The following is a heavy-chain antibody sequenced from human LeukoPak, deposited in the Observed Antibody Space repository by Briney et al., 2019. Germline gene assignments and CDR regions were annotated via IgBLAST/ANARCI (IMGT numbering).Heavy chain of an antibody. CDR2: IIPIFGTA. V-gene: IGHV1-69*01. D-gene: IGHD6-13*01. CDR3: AKHTRYGTSWAGYFDY. Sequence: SVKVSCKASGGTFSSYAISWVRQAPGQGLEWMGGIIPIFGTANYAQKFQGRVTITADESTSTAYMELSSLRSEDTAVYYCAKHTRYGTSWAGYFDYWGQGTLVTVYS. J-gene: IGHJ4*02. CDR1: GGTFSSYA.